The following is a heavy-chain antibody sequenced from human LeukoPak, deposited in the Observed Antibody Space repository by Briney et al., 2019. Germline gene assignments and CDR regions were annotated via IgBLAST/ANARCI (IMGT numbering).Heavy chain of an antibody. CDR1: GYTFTGYY. V-gene: IGHV7-4-1*02. CDR3: AREGTLEWGRFDI. Sequence: ASVKVSCKASGYTFTGYYMHWVRQAPGQGLEYMGWINTNTGNPTYAQGFTGRFAFSLDTSVSTAYLQVTSLKAEDTAIYYCAREGTLEWGRFDIWGQGTMVTVSS. CDR2: INTNTGNP. D-gene: IGHD3-3*01. J-gene: IGHJ3*02.